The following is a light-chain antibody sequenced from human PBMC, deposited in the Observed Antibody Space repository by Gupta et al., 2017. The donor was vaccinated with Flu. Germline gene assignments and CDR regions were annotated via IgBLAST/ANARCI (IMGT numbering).Light chain of an antibody. CDR3: HVWASRGDYGV. CDR2: DDS. V-gene: IGLV3-21*02. J-gene: IGLJ2*01. CDR1: DIGSKR. Sequence: SYALTPAPSVSVAPGPTARITCGGNDIGSKRVHWYQHKPGQAPVLVVYDDSDRPSGITERFSGSNSGATATLTISRVAAGDEADDYCHVWASRGDYGVFGGGTKVTVL.